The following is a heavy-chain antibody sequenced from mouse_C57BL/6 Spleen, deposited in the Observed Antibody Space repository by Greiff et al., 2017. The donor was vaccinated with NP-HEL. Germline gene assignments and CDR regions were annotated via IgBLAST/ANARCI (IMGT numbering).Heavy chain of an antibody. V-gene: IGHV1-64*01. D-gene: IGHD2-1*01. CDR1: GYTFTSYW. CDR2: IHPNSGST. J-gene: IGHJ3*01. Sequence: QVQLKQPGAELVKPGASVKLSCKASGYTFTSYWMHWVKQRPGQGLEWIGMIHPNSGSTNYNEKFKSKATLTVDKSSSTAYMQLSSLTSEDSAVYYCARGRDFDGNSAWFAYWGQGTLVTVSA. CDR3: ARGRDFDGNSAWFAY.